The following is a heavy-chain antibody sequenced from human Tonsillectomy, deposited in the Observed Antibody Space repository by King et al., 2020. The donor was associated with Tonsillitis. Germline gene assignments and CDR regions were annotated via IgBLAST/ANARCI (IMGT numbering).Heavy chain of an antibody. CDR1: GGSISSYY. D-gene: IGHD1-26*01. J-gene: IGHJ4*02. Sequence: VQLQESGPGLVKPSETLSLTCTVSGGSISSYYWSWIRQPPGKGLEWIGYIYYSGSTNYNPPLKSRVTISVDTSKNQFSLKLSSVTAADTAVYYCARAVGATSRCLDYWGQGTLVTVSS. CDR2: IYYSGST. CDR3: ARAVGATSRCLDY. V-gene: IGHV4-59*01.